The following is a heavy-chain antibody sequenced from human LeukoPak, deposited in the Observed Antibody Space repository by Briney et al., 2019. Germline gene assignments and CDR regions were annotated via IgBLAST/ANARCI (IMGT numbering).Heavy chain of an antibody. D-gene: IGHD5-18*01. J-gene: IGHJ6*02. V-gene: IGHV3-23*01. Sequence: PGGSLRLSCAASGFTFSRYAMNWVRQAPGKGVEGVSGICGGGGSTNHADSEKGRFTSSRDNSKNTLYLQMNSLRGDDTAVYYCAKEVVKSALVDKAMDTYYYYGMDVWGQGSTVTVSS. CDR1: GFTFSRYA. CDR2: ICGGGGST. CDR3: AKEVVKSALVDKAMDTYYYYGMDV.